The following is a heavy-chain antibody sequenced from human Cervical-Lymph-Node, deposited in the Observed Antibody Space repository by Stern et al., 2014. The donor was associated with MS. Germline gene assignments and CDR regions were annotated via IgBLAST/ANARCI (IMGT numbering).Heavy chain of an antibody. CDR1: GYTFTTYP. V-gene: IGHV1-3*01. J-gene: IGHJ4*02. Sequence: MQLVESGAEVRKPGASVKVSCKASGYTFTTYPIHWVRQAPGQGLEWTGWLNAGDGNTKSSQKFQGRVTITRDTSASTAYMELSGLRSEDTAVYYCARRSGSGSYFDYWGQGTLVTVSS. CDR2: LNAGDGNT. D-gene: IGHD1-26*01. CDR3: ARRSGSGSYFDY.